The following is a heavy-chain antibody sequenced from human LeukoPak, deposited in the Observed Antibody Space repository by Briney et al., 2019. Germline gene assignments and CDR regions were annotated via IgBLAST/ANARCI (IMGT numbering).Heavy chain of an antibody. CDR2: INPDNGGT. CDR3: ASVGRYGDFFDY. CDR1: GYTFTGYY. D-gene: IGHD4-17*01. J-gene: IGHJ4*02. Sequence: ASVKVSCKASGYTFTGYYMHWVRQAPGQGLEWMGWINPDNGGTNYAQKFQGRVTMTRDTSISTAYMELSRLRSDDTAVYYCASVGRYGDFFDYWGQGTLVTVSS. V-gene: IGHV1-2*02.